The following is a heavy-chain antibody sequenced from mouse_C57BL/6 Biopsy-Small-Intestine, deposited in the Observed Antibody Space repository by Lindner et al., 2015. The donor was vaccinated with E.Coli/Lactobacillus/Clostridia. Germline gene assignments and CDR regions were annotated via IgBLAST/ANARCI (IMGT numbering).Heavy chain of an antibody. Sequence: VQLQESGEDLVKTSEGPVETTPCAASGFTFSSYGMSWVRQTPDKRLEWVATISSGGSYTYYPDSVKGRFTISRDNAKNTLYLQMSSLKSEDTAMYYCAREETLTGDFDYWGQGTTLTVSS. D-gene: IGHD4-1*01. CDR2: ISSGGSYT. CDR1: GFTFSSYG. J-gene: IGHJ2*01. V-gene: IGHV5-6*01. CDR3: AREETLTGDFDY.